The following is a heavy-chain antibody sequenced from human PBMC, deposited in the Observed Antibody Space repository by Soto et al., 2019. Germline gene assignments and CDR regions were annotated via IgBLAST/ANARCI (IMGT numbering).Heavy chain of an antibody. CDR2: ISAHNGKT. D-gene: IGHD4-17*01. V-gene: IGHV1-18*01. Sequence: QAHLVQSGPEVKKPGASVKVSCMGSGYIFTSYGIAWVRQAPGQGLEWMGWISAHNGKTEYAQKFQGRVTVTRDTSTSTAYLELRSLRSDDTALYYCARGRYGDYWGQGALVTVSS. J-gene: IGHJ4*02. CDR3: ARGRYGDY. CDR1: GYIFTSYG.